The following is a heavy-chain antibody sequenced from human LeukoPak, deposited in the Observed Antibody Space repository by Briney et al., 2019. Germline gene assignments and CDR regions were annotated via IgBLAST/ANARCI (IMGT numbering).Heavy chain of an antibody. CDR3: ARVGGIAVADHFDY. V-gene: IGHV5-51*01. Sequence: GESLKIPCKGSGYSFSGYWIGWVRQMPGKGLEWMGIVYPDNSDTRYSPSFQGQVTISADKSITTAYLHWSSLKASDTAMYYCARVGGIAVADHFDYWGQGTLVTVSS. CDR2: VYPDNSDT. CDR1: GYSFSGYW. D-gene: IGHD6-19*01. J-gene: IGHJ4*02.